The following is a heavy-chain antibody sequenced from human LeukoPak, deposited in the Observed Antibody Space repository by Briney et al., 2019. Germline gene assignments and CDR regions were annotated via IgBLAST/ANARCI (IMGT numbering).Heavy chain of an antibody. J-gene: IGHJ5*02. Sequence: ASVKVSCKASGYTFSSYGISWVRQSPGQGLECMGWIATYNGNSKYAQKVQGRVTMTTDTSTTTAYMELRTLRSDDTAVYYCARDMVGLAANGNWFDPWGQGTLVTVSS. CDR3: ARDMVGLAANGNWFDP. CDR1: GYTFSSYG. V-gene: IGHV1-18*01. D-gene: IGHD6-13*01. CDR2: IATYNGNS.